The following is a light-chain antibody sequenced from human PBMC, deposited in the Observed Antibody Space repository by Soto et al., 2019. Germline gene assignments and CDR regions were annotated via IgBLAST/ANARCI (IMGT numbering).Light chain of an antibody. CDR3: SSYTSSSTYVV. CDR1: SSDVGGYNY. Sequence: QSAPTQPASVSGSPGQSITISCTGTSSDVGGYNYVSWYQQHPGKAPKLMIYDVSNRPSGASNRFSGSKSGNTASLTISGLQAEDEADYYCSSYTSSSTYVVFGGGTKLTVL. CDR2: DVS. V-gene: IGLV2-14*01. J-gene: IGLJ2*01.